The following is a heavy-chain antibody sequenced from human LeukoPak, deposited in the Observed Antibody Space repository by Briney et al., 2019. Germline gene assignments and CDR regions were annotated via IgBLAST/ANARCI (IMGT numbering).Heavy chain of an antibody. J-gene: IGHJ4*02. CDR2: IKSKSDGGKT. CDR3: TTDTEQLAGLLWFVEAEARFDY. CDR1: GFTFSNVW. V-gene: IGHV3-15*01. Sequence: GGSLRLSCAASGFTFSNVWMNWVRQAPGKGLEWVGGIKSKSDGGKTDYAVPVQGRITISRNDSKNTLYLQMNSLKTEDRAVCCCTTDTEQLAGLLWFVEAEARFDYRGQGNLCTVSS. D-gene: IGHD3-10*01.